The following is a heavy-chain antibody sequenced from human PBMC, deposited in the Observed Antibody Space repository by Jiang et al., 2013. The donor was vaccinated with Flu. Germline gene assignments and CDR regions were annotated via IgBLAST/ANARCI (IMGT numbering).Heavy chain of an antibody. V-gene: IGHV4-39*02. D-gene: IGHD1-26*01. CDR3: ARDSGATSSASAFDI. CDR2: MYYTGRT. J-gene: IGHJ3*02. CDR1: GGSISSHIYY. Sequence: RLLKPSETLSLTCTVSGGSISSHIYYWGWIRQPPGKGLEWIGNMYYTGRTDHNPSLKSRVTMSVDTSKNQLSLKLSSVSAADTAVYYCARDSGATSSASAFDIWGQGTRVTVSS.